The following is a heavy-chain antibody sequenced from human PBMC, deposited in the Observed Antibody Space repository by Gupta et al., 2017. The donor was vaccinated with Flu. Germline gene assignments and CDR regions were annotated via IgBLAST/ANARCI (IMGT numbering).Heavy chain of an antibody. J-gene: IGHJ4*02. CDR1: GVTFRSYV. CDR3: ARKGGGHCSGGTCYSFDY. CDR2: IIPVLGPT. Sequence: QVQLVQSGAEVKKPGSSVKVSCKASGVTFRSYVINWVRQAPGQGLEWMGGIIPVLGPTNYAQKFKGRVTITADESTSTAYMELSSLRSEDTAVYYCARKGGGHCSGGTCYSFDYWGQGTLVTVSS. D-gene: IGHD2-15*01. V-gene: IGHV1-69*01.